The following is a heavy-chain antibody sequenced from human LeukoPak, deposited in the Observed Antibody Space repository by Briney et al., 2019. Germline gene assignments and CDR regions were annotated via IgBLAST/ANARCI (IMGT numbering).Heavy chain of an antibody. Sequence: IPSETLSLTCAVYGGSFSGYYWSWIRQPPGKGLEWIGEINHSGSTNYNPSLKSRVTISVDTSKNQFSLKLSSVTAADTAVYYCARAGSYGPARGLRGSLPFDYRGQGTLVTVSS. V-gene: IGHV4-34*01. CDR3: ARAGSYGPARGLRGSLPFDY. CDR1: GGSFSGYY. CDR2: INHSGST. J-gene: IGHJ4*02. D-gene: IGHD5-18*01.